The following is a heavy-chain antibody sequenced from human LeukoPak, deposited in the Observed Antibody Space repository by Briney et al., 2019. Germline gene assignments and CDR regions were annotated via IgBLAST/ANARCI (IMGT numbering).Heavy chain of an antibody. V-gene: IGHV4-59*08. J-gene: IGHJ3*02. CDR3: ARPSPVATMANDAFDI. CDR1: GGSISSYY. Sequence: SETLSLTCTVSGGSISSYYWSWIRQPPGKGLEWLGYIYYSGSTNYNPSLKSRVTISVDTSKNQFSLKLSSVTAADTAVFYCARPSPVATMANDAFDIWGQGTMVTVSS. D-gene: IGHD5-12*01. CDR2: IYYSGST.